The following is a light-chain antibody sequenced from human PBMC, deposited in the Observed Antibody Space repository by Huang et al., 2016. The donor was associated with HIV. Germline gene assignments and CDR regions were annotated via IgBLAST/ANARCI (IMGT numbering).Light chain of an antibody. Sequence: DIQMTQSPSSLFASVGDRVTITCRASQDIKNSLAWYRQKPGKAPKVLLYAASRLQSGVPFRFSGSGSGTDYILSITNLQAEDVATYYCQQYYSSLPLSFGGGTKVEIK. V-gene: IGKV1-NL1*01. CDR3: QQYYSSLPLS. CDR1: QDIKNS. J-gene: IGKJ4*01. CDR2: AAS.